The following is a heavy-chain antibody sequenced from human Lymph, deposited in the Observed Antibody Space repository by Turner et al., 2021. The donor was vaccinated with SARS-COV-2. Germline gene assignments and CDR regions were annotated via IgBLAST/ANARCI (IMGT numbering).Heavy chain of an antibody. Sequence: QLQLQESGPGLVMPSETLSLTCTVSGGSISSSSYYWGWIRQPPGKGLEWTGSIYYSGSTYYNPSLKSRVTISVDTSKNQFSLKLSSVTAADTAVYYCARASSSWYGAFDYWGQGTLVTVSS. CDR2: IYYSGST. V-gene: IGHV4-39*01. CDR1: GGSISSSSYY. CDR3: ARASSSWYGAFDY. J-gene: IGHJ4*02. D-gene: IGHD6-13*01.